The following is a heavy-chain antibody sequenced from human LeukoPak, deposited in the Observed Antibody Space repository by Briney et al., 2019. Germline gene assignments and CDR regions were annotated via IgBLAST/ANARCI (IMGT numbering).Heavy chain of an antibody. CDR3: ARSVVTLYWYFDL. D-gene: IGHD4-23*01. CDR1: GGSISGYY. Sequence: SQTLSLTCTVSGGSISGYYYNWIRQPPGKGLEWIGYIYYSRSTNYNPSLKSRVTISLATSKNQFSLKLSSVTTADTAVYYCARSVVTLYWYFDLWGRGTLVTVSS. J-gene: IGHJ2*01. V-gene: IGHV4-59*01. CDR2: IYYSRST.